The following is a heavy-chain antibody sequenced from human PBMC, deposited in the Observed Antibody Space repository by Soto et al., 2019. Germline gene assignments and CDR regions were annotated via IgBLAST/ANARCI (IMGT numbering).Heavy chain of an antibody. V-gene: IGHV1-58*01. CDR1: GFTFTSSA. Sequence: SVKVSCKASGFTFTSSAVQWVRQARGQRLEWIGWIVVGSGNTNYAQKFQERVTITRDMSTSTAYMELSSLRSEDTAVYYCAADSYYYDSSGYYLAPYAFDIWGQGTMVTV. D-gene: IGHD3-22*01. CDR3: AADSYYYDSSGYYLAPYAFDI. J-gene: IGHJ3*02. CDR2: IVVGSGNT.